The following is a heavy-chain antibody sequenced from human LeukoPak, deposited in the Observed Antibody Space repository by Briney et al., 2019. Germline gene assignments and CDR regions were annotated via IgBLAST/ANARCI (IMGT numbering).Heavy chain of an antibody. D-gene: IGHD3-16*01. CDR1: GGSFSGYY. CDR3: ARRTLCCGERFDP. Sequence: SETLSLTCAVYGGSFSGYYWSWIRQPPGKGLEWIGYIYSSGSTNYNPSLKSRVIISVDTSKNQLSLKLSSVTAADTAVYYCARRTLCCGERFDPWGQGTLVTVSS. CDR2: IYSSGST. J-gene: IGHJ5*02. V-gene: IGHV4-59*08.